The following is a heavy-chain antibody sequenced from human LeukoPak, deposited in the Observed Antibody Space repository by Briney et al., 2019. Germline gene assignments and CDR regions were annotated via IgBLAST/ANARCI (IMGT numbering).Heavy chain of an antibody. Sequence: PGGSLRLSCAASGFTFSSYAMSWVRQAPGKGLEWVSAISGSGGSTYYADSVKGRFTISRDNSKNTLYLQMNSLRAEDTAVYYCARNPTATGTTGLYPTYWGQGTRVTVSS. CDR3: ARNPTATGTTGLYPTY. V-gene: IGHV3-23*01. CDR2: ISGSGGST. D-gene: IGHD1-7*01. CDR1: GFTFSSYA. J-gene: IGHJ4*02.